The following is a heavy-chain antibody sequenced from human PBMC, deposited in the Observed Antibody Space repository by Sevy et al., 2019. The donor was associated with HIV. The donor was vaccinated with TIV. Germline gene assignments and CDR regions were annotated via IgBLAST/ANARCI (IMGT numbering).Heavy chain of an antibody. Sequence: ASVKVSCKASGYTFTGYYMHWVRQAPGQGLEWMGWINPNGGGTNYAQKFQGRVTMTRDTSISTAYMELSRLRSDDTAVYYSARAESAHPSSYFDYWGQGTLVTVSS. V-gene: IGHV1-2*02. CDR1: GYTFTGYY. D-gene: IGHD6-13*01. J-gene: IGHJ4*02. CDR2: INPNGGGT. CDR3: ARAESAHPSSYFDY.